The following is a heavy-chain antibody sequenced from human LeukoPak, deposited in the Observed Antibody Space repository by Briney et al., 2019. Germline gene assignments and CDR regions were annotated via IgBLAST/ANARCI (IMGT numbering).Heavy chain of an antibody. V-gene: IGHV3-7*04. CDR1: GFSFSSYW. CDR3: ARAMSTFGGVRNYFDS. CDR2: IKQDGSEK. Sequence: GGSLRLSCAASGFSFSSYWMTWVRQAPGKGLEWVANIKQDGSEKYYVDSVKGRFTISRDNAKNSLYLQMNSLGAEDTAVYYCARAMSTFGGVRNYFDSWGQGTLVTVSS. D-gene: IGHD3-16*01. J-gene: IGHJ4*02.